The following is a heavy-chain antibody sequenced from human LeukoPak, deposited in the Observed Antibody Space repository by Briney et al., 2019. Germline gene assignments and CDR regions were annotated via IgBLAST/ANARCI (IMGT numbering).Heavy chain of an antibody. CDR1: GFTVSYNY. V-gene: IGHV3-53*01. D-gene: IGHD2-2*02. CDR2: NHSGGST. Sequence: PGGSLRLSCAASGFTVSYNYMSGVHQARGKGQERVSVNHSGGSTYYADSVQGRFTISSDNSKSTLYLQMNSLRAEDTAVYYCAKGGVVPAVIVVSYYYYYMDVWGKGTTVTVSS. CDR3: AKGGVVPAVIVVSYYYYYMDV. J-gene: IGHJ6*03.